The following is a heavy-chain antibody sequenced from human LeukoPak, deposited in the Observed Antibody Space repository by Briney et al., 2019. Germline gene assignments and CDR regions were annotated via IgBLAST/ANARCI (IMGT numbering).Heavy chain of an antibody. Sequence: GGSLRLSCVASRFTFSSYEMNWVRQAPGKGLEWVSYISSGDSTMYYADSVKGRFTISRDNAKNSLYLQMNSLRAEDTAVYYCARGRYCTSNSCPPRGYYFDYWGQGTLVTVSS. J-gene: IGHJ4*02. CDR2: ISSGDSTM. V-gene: IGHV3-48*03. CDR3: ARGRYCTSNSCPPRGYYFDY. CDR1: RFTFSSYE. D-gene: IGHD2-2*01.